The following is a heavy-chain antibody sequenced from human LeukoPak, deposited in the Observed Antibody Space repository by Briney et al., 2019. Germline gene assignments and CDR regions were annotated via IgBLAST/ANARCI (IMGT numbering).Heavy chain of an antibody. CDR1: GFTFSSYW. CDR2: IHQDGSEK. D-gene: IGHD4-17*01. V-gene: IGHV3-7*03. CDR3: AKCVNGDSLYAFDI. Sequence: SGGSLRLSCAASGFTFSSYWMNWVRQAPGKGLEWVANIHQDGSEKCYVDSVKGRFTISRDNAKNSLHLQMNSLRAEDTAVYYCAKCVNGDSLYAFDIWGQGTMVTVSS. J-gene: IGHJ3*02.